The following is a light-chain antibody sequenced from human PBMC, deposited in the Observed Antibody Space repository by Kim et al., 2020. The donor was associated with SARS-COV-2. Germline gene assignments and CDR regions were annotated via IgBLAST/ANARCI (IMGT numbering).Light chain of an antibody. V-gene: IGLV2-14*03. CDR1: SSGVGGYTY. CDR2: DVS. J-gene: IGLJ2*01. CDR3: SSYTSSSTLV. Sequence: GQSITIACTGTSSGVGGYTYISWYQQHPGNAPKLLIYDVSSRPSGVSTRFSGSKSGNTASLTISGLQAEDEADYYCSSYTSSSTLVFGGGTQLTVL.